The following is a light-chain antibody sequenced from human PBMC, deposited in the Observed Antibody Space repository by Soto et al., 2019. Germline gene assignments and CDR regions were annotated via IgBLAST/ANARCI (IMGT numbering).Light chain of an antibody. CDR2: IESSGAS. V-gene: IGLV4-60*03. CDR3: ETWNSYTHV. Sequence: QLVLTQPSSASASLGSSVKFACTLTSGHSDFTIAWHQQQPGKAPRYLMKIESSGASDRGSGVPDRFSGSSSGADRYLTISNLQSEDEADYYCETWNSYTHVFGTGTKVTVL. CDR1: SGHSDFT. J-gene: IGLJ1*01.